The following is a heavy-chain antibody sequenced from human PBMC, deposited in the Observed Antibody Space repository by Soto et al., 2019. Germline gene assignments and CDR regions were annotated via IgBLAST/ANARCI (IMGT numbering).Heavy chain of an antibody. J-gene: IGHJ4*02. CDR1: GYTFTGYY. CDR2: INPNSGGT. V-gene: IGHV1-2*02. CDR3: ASPTTDSSGYYYFDY. Sequence: ASVKVSCKASGYTFTGYYMHWVRQAPGQGLEWMGWINPNSGGTNYAQKFQGRVTMTRDTSISTAYMELSRLRSDDTAVYYCASPTTDSSGYYYFDYCGKGTLVPACS. D-gene: IGHD3-22*01.